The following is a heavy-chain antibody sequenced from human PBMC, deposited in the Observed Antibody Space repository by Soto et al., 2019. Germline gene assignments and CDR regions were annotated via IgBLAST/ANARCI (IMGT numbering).Heavy chain of an antibody. CDR2: IYSSGST. Sequence: SETLSLTCTVTGGAISGYYWTWMRQSAGGGLEWIGRIYSSGSTNYNPSLKSRVTISLDTSMNHFSLRLSSVTAADTAVYYCARGQRFSNWFDPWGQGTLVTVSS. V-gene: IGHV4-4*07. D-gene: IGHD3-3*01. CDR1: GGAISGYY. CDR3: ARGQRFSNWFDP. J-gene: IGHJ5*02.